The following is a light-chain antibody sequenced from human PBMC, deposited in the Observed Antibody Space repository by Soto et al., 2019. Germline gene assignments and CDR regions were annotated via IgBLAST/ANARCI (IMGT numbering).Light chain of an antibody. Sequence: DIQMTQSPSSLSASIGDRVIITCRASQSISIYLNWYYQRAGKAPKLLIYGAFNLQSGVPSRFSGSGSGTGFTLTINSLHPEDFGTYYCQQSYTNPLTFGGGTKVDIK. V-gene: IGKV1-39*01. CDR2: GAF. CDR3: QQSYTNPLT. CDR1: QSISIY. J-gene: IGKJ4*01.